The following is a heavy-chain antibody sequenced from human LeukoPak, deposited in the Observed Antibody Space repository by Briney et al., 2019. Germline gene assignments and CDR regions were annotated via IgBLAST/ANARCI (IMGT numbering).Heavy chain of an antibody. CDR2: MNPNSGNS. J-gene: IGHJ4*02. CDR1: GYTFTNYD. V-gene: IGHV1-8*01. Sequence: ASVKVSCKASGYTFTNYDINWVRQAPGQGLEWMGYMNPNSGNSAYAQKFQGRVTITTDASISTACMELSGLRSEDTALYYCAREGLDYWGQGTLVTVSS. CDR3: AREGLDY.